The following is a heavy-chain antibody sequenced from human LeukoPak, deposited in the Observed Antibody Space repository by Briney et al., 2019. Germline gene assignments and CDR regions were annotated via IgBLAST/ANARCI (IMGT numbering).Heavy chain of an antibody. V-gene: IGHV3-74*01. Sequence: GGSLRLSCAASGFTFSSYWMHWVRQAPGKGLVWVSCINSDGSSTSYADSVKGRFTISRDNAKNTLYLQMNSLRAEDTAVYYCARASRRYFDWSTAFDYWGQGTLVTVSS. CDR2: INSDGSST. J-gene: IGHJ4*02. CDR1: GFTFSSYW. D-gene: IGHD3-9*01. CDR3: ARASRRYFDWSTAFDY.